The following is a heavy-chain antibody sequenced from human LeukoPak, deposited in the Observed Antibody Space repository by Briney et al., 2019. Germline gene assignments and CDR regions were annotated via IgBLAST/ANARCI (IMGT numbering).Heavy chain of an antibody. D-gene: IGHD2-15*01. V-gene: IGHV4-30-4*01. CDR1: GGSISSGDYY. CDR3: ARELAYCSGGSCYLAEFVDP. CDR2: IYYSGST. J-gene: IGHJ5*02. Sequence: PSETLSLTCTVSGGSISSGDYYWSWIRQPPGKGLEWIGYIYYSGSTYYNPSLKSRVTISVDTSKNQFSLKLSSVTAADTAVYYCARELAYCSGGSCYLAEFVDPWGQGTLVTVSS.